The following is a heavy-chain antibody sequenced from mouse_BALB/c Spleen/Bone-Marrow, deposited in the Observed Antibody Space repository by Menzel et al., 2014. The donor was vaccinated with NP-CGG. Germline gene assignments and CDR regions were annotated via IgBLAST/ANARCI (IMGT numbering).Heavy chain of an antibody. CDR2: IDPANVNT. Sequence: EAQLQQSGAELVKPGASVKLSCTASGFNIKDTYMHWVKQRPEQGLEWIGRIDPANVNTKYDPKFQGKVTITADTSFNTACLQLSSLTSEDTAVYYCASYFYGYYFDYWGQGTTLSVSS. J-gene: IGHJ2*01. D-gene: IGHD1-1*02. CDR1: GFNIKDTY. CDR3: ASYFYGYYFDY. V-gene: IGHV14-3*02.